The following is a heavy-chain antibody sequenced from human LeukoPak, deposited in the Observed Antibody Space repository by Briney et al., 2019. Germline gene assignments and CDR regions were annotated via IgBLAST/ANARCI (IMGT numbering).Heavy chain of an antibody. CDR3: ARDRREAPERPNWFDP. D-gene: IGHD1-1*01. CDR2: IYYSGST. CDR1: GGSTSSYY. Sequence: SETLSLTCTVSGGSTSSYYWSWIRQPPGKGLEWIGYIYYSGSTNYNPSLKSRVTISVDTSKNQFSLKLSSVTAADTAVYYCARDRREAPERPNWFDPWGQGTLVTVSS. J-gene: IGHJ5*02. V-gene: IGHV4-59*01.